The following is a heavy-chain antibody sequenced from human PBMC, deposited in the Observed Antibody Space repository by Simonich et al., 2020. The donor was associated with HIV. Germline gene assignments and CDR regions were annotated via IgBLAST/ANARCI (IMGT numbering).Heavy chain of an antibody. CDR2: INHSGST. CDR1: GGSFSGYY. J-gene: IGHJ4*02. CDR3: ARRHPTTVTTPYFDY. D-gene: IGHD4-17*01. Sequence: QVQLQQWGAGLLKPSETLSLTCAVYGGSFSGYYWSWIRQPPGKGLEWIGEINHSGSTNYNPSLKSRVTISVDTSENQFSLKLSSVTAADTAVYYCARRHPTTVTTPYFDYWGQGTLVTVSS. V-gene: IGHV4-34*01.